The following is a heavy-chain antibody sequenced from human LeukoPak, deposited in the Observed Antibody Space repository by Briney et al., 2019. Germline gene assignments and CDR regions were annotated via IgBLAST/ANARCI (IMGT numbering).Heavy chain of an antibody. D-gene: IGHD3-10*01. CDR1: GGSISSGSYY. Sequence: SETLSLTCTVSGGSISSGSYYWSWIRQPAGNGLEWIGRIYTSGSTNYNPSLKSRVTISVDTSKNQFSLKLSSVTAADTAVDYCALGRRTMVRGVFYYYYMDVWGKGTTVTISS. CDR3: ALGRRTMVRGVFYYYYMDV. V-gene: IGHV4-61*02. CDR2: IYTSGST. J-gene: IGHJ6*03.